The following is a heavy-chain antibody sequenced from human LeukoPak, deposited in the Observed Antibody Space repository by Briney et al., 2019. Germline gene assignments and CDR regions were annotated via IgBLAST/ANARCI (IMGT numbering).Heavy chain of an antibody. CDR1: GFTFSSYG. CDR2: IWYDGSNK. D-gene: IGHD3-22*01. V-gene: IGHV3-33*01. Sequence: GGSLTLSCAASGFTFSSYGKHWVRQAPGKGLEWLAVIWYDGSNKYYADSVKGRFTISRDNSKNTLYLQMNSLRAEGAAVYYCARERDYDSSGYYVFGYWGQGTLVTVSS. CDR3: ARERDYDSSGYYVFGY. J-gene: IGHJ4*02.